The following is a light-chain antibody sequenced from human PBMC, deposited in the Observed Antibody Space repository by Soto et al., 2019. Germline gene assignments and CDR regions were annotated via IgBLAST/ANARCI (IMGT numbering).Light chain of an antibody. CDR2: EVT. V-gene: IGLV2-8*01. Sequence: QSALTQPPSASGSPGQSVTISCTGTSSDVGGYNYVSWYQHHPGKAPRLMIYEVTKRPSGVPDHFSGSKSGNMASLTVSGLQAEDEADYYCSSYTGSNNHVVFGGGTKLTVL. CDR1: SSDVGGYNY. J-gene: IGLJ2*01. CDR3: SSYTGSNNHVV.